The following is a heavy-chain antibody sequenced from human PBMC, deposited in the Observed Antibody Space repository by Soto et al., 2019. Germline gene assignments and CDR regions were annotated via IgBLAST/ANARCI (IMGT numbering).Heavy chain of an antibody. CDR1: GFTFSSYA. V-gene: IGHV3-23*01. J-gene: IGHJ4*02. Sequence: PGGSLRLSCAASGFTFSSYAMSWVRQAPGKGLEWVSAISGSGGSTYYADSVKGRFTISRDNSKNTLYLQMNSLRAEDTAVYYWAKDKLNYDYIWGSYRFDYWGQGTLVTVSS. CDR2: ISGSGGST. D-gene: IGHD3-16*02. CDR3: AKDKLNYDYIWGSYRFDY.